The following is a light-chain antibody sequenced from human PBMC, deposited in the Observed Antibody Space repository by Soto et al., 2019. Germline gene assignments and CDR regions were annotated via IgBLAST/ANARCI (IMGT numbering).Light chain of an antibody. CDR3: QQYNTWLLT. V-gene: IGKV3-15*01. J-gene: IGKJ1*01. CDR2: GAS. Sequence: EVVMTQSPATLSVSPGERVTLSCRASQSINAHLAWYQQKPGQAPRLLIHGASTRATGIPARFSGSGFGTEFILTISSLQCEDFAVYYCQQYNTWLLTFGQGTKVEIQ. CDR1: QSINAH.